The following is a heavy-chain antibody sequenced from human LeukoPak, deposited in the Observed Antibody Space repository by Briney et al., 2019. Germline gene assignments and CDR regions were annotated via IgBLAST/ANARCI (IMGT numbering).Heavy chain of an antibody. CDR1: GFTFSSYG. CDR3: ARHYGDSGSY. D-gene: IGHD1-26*01. CDR2: IYYSGST. Sequence: GSLRLSCAASGFTFSSYGMSWVRQPPGKGLEWIGSIYYSGSTYYNPSLKSRVTISVDTSKNQFSLKLSSVTAADTAVYYCARHYGDSGSYWGQGTLVTVSS. J-gene: IGHJ4*02. V-gene: IGHV4-39*01.